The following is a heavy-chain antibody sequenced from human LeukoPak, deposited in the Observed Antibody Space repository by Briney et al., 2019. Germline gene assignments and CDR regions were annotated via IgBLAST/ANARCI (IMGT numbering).Heavy chain of an antibody. CDR3: ARDVGWFDP. J-gene: IGHJ5*02. CDR2: ISAYNGNT. V-gene: IGHV1-18*01. Sequence: ASVKVSCKTSGYTFTSYAVSWVRLAPGHGLEWMGWISAYNGNTIYAQKLQGRVTMTTDTSTSTVYMELRSLRPDDTAVYYCARDVGWFDPWGQGTLVTVSS. CDR1: GYTFTSYA.